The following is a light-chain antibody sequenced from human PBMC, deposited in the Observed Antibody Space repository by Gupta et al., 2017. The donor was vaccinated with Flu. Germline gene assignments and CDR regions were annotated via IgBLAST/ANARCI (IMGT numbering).Light chain of an antibody. CDR2: DNN. Sequence: GSKSNIGDNYVSWYQQVPGTAPKLLIYDNNKRPSGIPDRFSGPKSGTSATLGITGLQTGDEADYYCGTWDSSLDSRVFGGGTKLTVL. CDR3: GTWDSSLDSRV. V-gene: IGLV1-51*01. CDR1: KSNIGDNY. J-gene: IGLJ3*02.